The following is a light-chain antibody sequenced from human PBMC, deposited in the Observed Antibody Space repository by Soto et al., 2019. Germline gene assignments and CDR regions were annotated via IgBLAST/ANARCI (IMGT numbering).Light chain of an antibody. Sequence: EIVLTQSPATLSLSPGARAPLSCRASQSVSNNYLAWYQQKPGQAPRLVIHGASSRVTGLPARFSGSGSGTDFTLTISSLQSDDFAVYYCQQYDNWPWTFGQGTKVDIK. J-gene: IGKJ1*01. CDR2: GAS. V-gene: IGKV3-15*01. CDR1: QSVSNN. CDR3: QQYDNWPWT.